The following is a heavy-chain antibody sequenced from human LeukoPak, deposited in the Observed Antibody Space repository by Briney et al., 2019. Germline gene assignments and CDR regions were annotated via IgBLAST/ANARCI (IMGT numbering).Heavy chain of an antibody. CDR3: ARCGSTVPTDYFDY. J-gene: IGHJ4*02. D-gene: IGHD4-17*01. CDR2: ISYSGGT. V-gene: IGHV4-59*12. Sequence: SETLSLTCTVSGGSISRYYWSWIRQPPGKGLEWIGYISYSGGTNYNPSHKSRVTISLDTSKSQFSLKLNSVTAADTAVYYCARCGSTVPTDYFDYWGRGTLVTVSS. CDR1: GGSISRYY.